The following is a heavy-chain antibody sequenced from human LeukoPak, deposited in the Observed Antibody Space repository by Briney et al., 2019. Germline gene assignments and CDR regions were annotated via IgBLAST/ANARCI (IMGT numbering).Heavy chain of an antibody. CDR3: TTGTDDRWLANFQD. CDR1: GFTFSTYW. CDR2: ISRDETTK. D-gene: IGHD6-19*01. Sequence: PGGYLRLSCAASGFTFSTYWMHWVRQAPGKGLVWVSLISRDETTKTYADSVRGRFTISRDNAKNTLFLQMNGLGAEDTAVYYCTTGTDDRWLANFQDWGQGTLVTVSS. V-gene: IGHV3-74*01. J-gene: IGHJ1*01.